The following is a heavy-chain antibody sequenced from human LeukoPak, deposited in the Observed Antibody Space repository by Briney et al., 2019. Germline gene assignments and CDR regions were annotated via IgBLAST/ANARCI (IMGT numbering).Heavy chain of an antibody. D-gene: IGHD1-26*01. CDR3: ANGRTSGSRPGGLQFDY. CDR1: GFTFSSYE. CDR2: ISSSGSTI. V-gene: IGHV3-48*03. Sequence: GGSLRLSCAASGFTFSSYEMNWVRQAPGKGLEWVSYISSSGSTIYYADSVKGRFTISRDNSKNTLYLQMNSLRAEDTAVYYCANGRTSGSRPGGLQFDYWGQGTLVTVSS. J-gene: IGHJ4*02.